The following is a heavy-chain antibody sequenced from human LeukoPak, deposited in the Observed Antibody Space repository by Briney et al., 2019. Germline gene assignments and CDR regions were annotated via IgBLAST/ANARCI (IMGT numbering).Heavy chain of an antibody. J-gene: IGHJ4*02. V-gene: IGHV3-11*04. CDR2: ISSSGSTI. CDR3: ATNLYDILTGSPGY. Sequence: GGSLRLSCAASGFTFSDYYMSWIRQAPGKGLEWVSYISSSGSTIYYADSVKGRFTISRDNAKNSLYLQMNSLRAEDTAVYYCATNLYDILTGSPGYWGQGTLVTVSS. CDR1: GFTFSDYY. D-gene: IGHD3-9*01.